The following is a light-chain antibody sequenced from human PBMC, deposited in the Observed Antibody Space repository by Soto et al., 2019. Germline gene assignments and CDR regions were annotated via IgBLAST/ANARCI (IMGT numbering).Light chain of an antibody. V-gene: IGKV1-9*01. J-gene: IGKJ3*01. CDR3: QPLNSYPRT. Sequence: IQLTQSPSSLSASVGDRVNITCRASQGISSYRAWYQQKPGKVPKLLIYAASALQSGVPSRFSGSGSGTDFTLTISSLQPEDFATYYCQPLNSYPRTFGPGTKVDIK. CDR2: AAS. CDR1: QGISSY.